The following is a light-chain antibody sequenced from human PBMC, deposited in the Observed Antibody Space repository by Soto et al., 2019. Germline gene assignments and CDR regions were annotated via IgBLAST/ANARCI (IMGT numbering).Light chain of an antibody. CDR2: GAS. CDR1: QSVSSSY. J-gene: IGKJ4*01. V-gene: IGKV3-20*01. CDR3: QQYGSSLLT. Sequence: EIVLTQSPGTLSLSPGERATLSCRASQSVSSSYLAWYQQKPGQAPRLLIYGASSRATGIPDRFSCSGSGTDFTLTISRLEPEDFAVYYCQQYGSSLLTFGGWTKVEIK.